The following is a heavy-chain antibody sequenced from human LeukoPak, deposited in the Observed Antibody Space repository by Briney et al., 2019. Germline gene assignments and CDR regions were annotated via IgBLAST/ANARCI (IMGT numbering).Heavy chain of an antibody. CDR3: ARDSRYDSGWFDDGMDV. CDR2: MDDRGDS. J-gene: IGHJ6*02. Sequence: SETLSLTCTVSGDSMRSYYWSWIRQTPGKGLEWLGHMDDRGDSNYNPSLKGRGSISVDTSKNQFSLKLRSVTAADTAVYYCARDSRYDSGWFDDGMDVWGPGTTVTVSS. D-gene: IGHD6-13*01. V-gene: IGHV4-59*01. CDR1: GDSMRSYY.